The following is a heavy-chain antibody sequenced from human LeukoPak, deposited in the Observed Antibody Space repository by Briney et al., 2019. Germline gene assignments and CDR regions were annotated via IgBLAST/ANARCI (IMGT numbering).Heavy chain of an antibody. J-gene: IGHJ4*02. CDR3: ARGPLYSSSWYVNY. V-gene: IGHV3-53*01. D-gene: IGHD6-13*01. CDR1: GFTVSSNY. CDR2: IYSGGST. Sequence: GRSLRLSCAASGFTVSSNYMSWVRQAPGKGLEWVSVIYSGGSTYYADSVKGRFTISRDNAKNSLYLQMNSLRAEDTAVYYCARGPLYSSSWYVNYWGQGTLVTVSS.